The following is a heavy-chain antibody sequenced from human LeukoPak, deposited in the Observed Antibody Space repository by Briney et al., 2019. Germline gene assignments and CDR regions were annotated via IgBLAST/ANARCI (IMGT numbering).Heavy chain of an antibody. CDR2: IYYSGST. Sequence: SETLSLTCTVSGGSISSGGYYWSWIRQHPGKGLEWIGYIYYSGSTYYNPPLKSRVTISVDTSKNQFSLKLSSVTAADTAVYYCARDLVMGSGSYSYFDYWGQGTLVTVSS. CDR3: ARDLVMGSGSYSYFDY. V-gene: IGHV4-31*03. J-gene: IGHJ4*02. CDR1: GGSISSGGYY. D-gene: IGHD1-26*01.